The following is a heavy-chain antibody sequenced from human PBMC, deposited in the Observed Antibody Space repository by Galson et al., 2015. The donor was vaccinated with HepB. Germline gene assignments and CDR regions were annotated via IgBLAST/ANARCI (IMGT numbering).Heavy chain of an antibody. D-gene: IGHD3-16*01. CDR2: IDPSDSYT. CDR1: GYNFTTYW. Sequence: QSGAEVKKPGESLRISCKSSGYNFTTYWTSWVRQMPGKGLEWMGRIDPSDSYTNYRPSFQGLVTMSADKSISTAYMQWSSLKASDTATYYCVVMITVGGVDQWGQGTLVTVSS. J-gene: IGHJ5*02. CDR3: VVMITVGGVDQ. V-gene: IGHV5-10-1*01.